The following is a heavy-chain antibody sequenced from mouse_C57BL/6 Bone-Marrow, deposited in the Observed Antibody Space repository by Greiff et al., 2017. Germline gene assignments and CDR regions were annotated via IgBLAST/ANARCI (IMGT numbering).Heavy chain of an antibody. Sequence: QVHVKQSGAELVKPGASVKMSCKASGYTFTSYWITWVKQRPGQGLEWIGDIYPGSGSTNYNEKFKSKATLTVDTSSSTAYMQLSSLTSEDSAVYYCARWDGYYYWGQGTTLTVSS. V-gene: IGHV1-55*01. CDR2: IYPGSGST. CDR1: GYTFTSYW. D-gene: IGHD2-3*01. J-gene: IGHJ2*01. CDR3: ARWDGYYY.